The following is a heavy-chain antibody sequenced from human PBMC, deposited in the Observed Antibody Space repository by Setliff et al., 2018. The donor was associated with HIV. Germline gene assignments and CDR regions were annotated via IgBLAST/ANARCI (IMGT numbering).Heavy chain of an antibody. CDR1: GYTFTSYG. CDR2: ISAYNGNT. CDR3: ARDYCSSTTCEDYFDY. D-gene: IGHD2-2*01. Sequence: GAPVKVSCKSSGYTFTSYGISWVRQAPGQGLEWVGWISAYNGNTNYAQKLQGRVTMTTDTSTSTAYMELRSLRSDDTAVYYCARDYCSSTTCEDYFDYWGQGTLVTVSS. J-gene: IGHJ4*02. V-gene: IGHV1-18*01.